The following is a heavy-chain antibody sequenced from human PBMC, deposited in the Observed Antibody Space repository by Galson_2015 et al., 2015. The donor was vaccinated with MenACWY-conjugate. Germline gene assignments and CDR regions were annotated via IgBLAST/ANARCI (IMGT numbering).Heavy chain of an antibody. CDR1: GYSISSGYY. V-gene: IGHV4-38-2*02. CDR3: ARDPGYSSGWYYFDY. CDR2: IYHSGST. D-gene: IGHD6-19*01. Sequence: ETLSLTCTVSGYSISSGYYWGWIRQPPGKGLEWIGSIYHSGSTYYNPSLKSRVTISVDTSKHQFSLKLSSVTAADTAVYYCARDPGYSSGWYYFDYWGQGTLVTVSS. J-gene: IGHJ4*02.